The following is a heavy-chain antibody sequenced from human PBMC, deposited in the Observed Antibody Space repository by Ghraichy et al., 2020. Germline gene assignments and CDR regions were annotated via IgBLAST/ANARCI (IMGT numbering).Heavy chain of an antibody. V-gene: IGHV3-30*18. D-gene: IGHD2-2*01. CDR3: AKAGPGYCSSISCHFYMDV. J-gene: IGHJ6*03. CDR2: ISYDGTNK. Sequence: SLRLSFAASGFTFSSYGMHWVRQAPGKGLEWVAVISYDGTNKSSAESVKGRFTISRDNSKNTLYLQMNSLRAEDTAVYFCAKAGPGYCSSISCHFYMDVWGKGTTVTVSS. CDR1: GFTFSSYG.